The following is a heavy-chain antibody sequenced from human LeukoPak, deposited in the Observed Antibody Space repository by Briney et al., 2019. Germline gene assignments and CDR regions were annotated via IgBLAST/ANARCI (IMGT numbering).Heavy chain of an antibody. CDR2: IYYNGNT. V-gene: IGHV4-39*06. CDR3: ASGGRIEYFAF. D-gene: IGHD2/OR15-2a*01. CDR1: GGSITNSFFY. Sequence: SETLSLTCTVSGGSITNSFFYWGWIRQAPGKGLEWIATIYYNGNTWYPPSLRSRATIFIDTSVNQLALRLSSVTAADTAVYFCASGGRIEYFAFWGQGTLITVSS. J-gene: IGHJ4*02.